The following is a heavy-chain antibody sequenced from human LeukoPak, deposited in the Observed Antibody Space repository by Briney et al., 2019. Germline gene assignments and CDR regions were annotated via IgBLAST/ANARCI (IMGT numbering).Heavy chain of an antibody. CDR1: RFTFSSYA. V-gene: IGHV3-23*01. Sequence: PGGSLRLSCAASRFTFSSYAMSWVRQAPGKGLEWVSAISGSGGSTYYADSVKGRFTISRDNSKNTLYLQMNSLRAEDTAVYYCAKDTSRYGSGEKDYWGQGTLVTVSS. J-gene: IGHJ4*02. CDR3: AKDTSRYGSGEKDY. D-gene: IGHD3-10*01. CDR2: ISGSGGST.